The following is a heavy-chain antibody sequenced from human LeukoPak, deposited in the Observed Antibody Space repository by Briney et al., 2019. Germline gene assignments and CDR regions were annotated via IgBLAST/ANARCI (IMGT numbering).Heavy chain of an antibody. CDR2: IIPIFGTA. CDR3: ARKTLRFLDPFDY. V-gene: IGHV1-69*13. J-gene: IGHJ4*02. CDR1: GGTFSSYA. D-gene: IGHD3-3*01. Sequence: SVKVSCKASGGTFSSYAISWVRQAPGQGLEWMGGIIPIFGTANYAQKFQGRVTITADESTSTVYMELSSLRSEDTAVYYCARKTLRFLDPFDYWGQGTLVTVSS.